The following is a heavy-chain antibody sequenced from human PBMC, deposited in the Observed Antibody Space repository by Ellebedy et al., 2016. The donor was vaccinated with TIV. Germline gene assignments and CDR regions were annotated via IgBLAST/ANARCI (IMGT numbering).Heavy chain of an antibody. Sequence: GGSLRLSXAASGFTFSRYAMHWVRQAPGKGLEWVASLSDNGSDKFYSDSVKGRFTISRDNSKNTLYLQMNSLRAEDTAVYYCAKADCGGDCYSGYWGQGTLVTVSS. CDR1: GFTFSRYA. J-gene: IGHJ4*02. CDR2: LSDNGSDK. CDR3: AKADCGGDCYSGY. D-gene: IGHD2-21*02. V-gene: IGHV3-30*18.